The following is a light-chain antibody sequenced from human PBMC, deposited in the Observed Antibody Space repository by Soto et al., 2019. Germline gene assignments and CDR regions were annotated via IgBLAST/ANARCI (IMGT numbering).Light chain of an antibody. J-gene: IGKJ2*01. V-gene: IGKV4-1*01. CDR1: QSVLYSSTNKNY. Sequence: DIVMTQSPDSLAVSLGERATINCKSSQSVLYSSTNKNYLAWYQQKPVQPPKLLIYWASTRESGVPDRFSVSGSGTDFTLTISILQAEDVAIYYCQQYYSSPYTFGQGTKLEIK. CDR3: QQYYSSPYT. CDR2: WAS.